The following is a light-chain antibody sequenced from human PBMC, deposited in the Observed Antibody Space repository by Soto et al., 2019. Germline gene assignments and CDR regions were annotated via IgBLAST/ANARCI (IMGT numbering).Light chain of an antibody. Sequence: EIVLTQSPATLSLXXXXXXXLSCGASQSXSSSYLAWYQQKPGLAPRLLIYDASSRATGIPDRFSGSGSGTDFTLTISRLEPEDFAVYYCQQYGSSPLTFGGGTKGEIK. V-gene: IGKV3D-20*01. CDR3: QQYGSSPLT. J-gene: IGKJ4*01. CDR1: QSXSSSY. CDR2: DAS.